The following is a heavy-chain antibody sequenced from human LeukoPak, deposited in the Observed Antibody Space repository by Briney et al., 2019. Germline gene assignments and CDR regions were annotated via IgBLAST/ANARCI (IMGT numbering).Heavy chain of an antibody. V-gene: IGHV1-69*04. J-gene: IGHJ4*02. Sequence: GSSVKVSCKASGGTFSSYAISWVRQAPGQGLEWTGRIIPIFGIANYAQKFQGRVTITADKSTSTAYMELSSLRSEDTAVYYCARDLGQQLAGYWGQGTLVTVSS. CDR1: GGTFSSYA. CDR3: ARDLGQQLAGY. D-gene: IGHD6-13*01. CDR2: IIPIFGIA.